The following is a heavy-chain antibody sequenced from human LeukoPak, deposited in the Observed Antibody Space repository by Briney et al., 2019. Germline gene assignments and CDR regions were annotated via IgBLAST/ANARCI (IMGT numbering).Heavy chain of an antibody. CDR3: GRVLLTGGVDV. V-gene: IGHV3-66*01. Sequence: PGGSLRLSCAASGFIVSNKYMNWVRQAPGKGLEWVSIIYADYSTHYADSVKGRFTISRDNSKNTIYLQMNSLRAEDTAVYYCGRVLLTGGVDVWGQGTTVTVSS. D-gene: IGHD3-9*01. J-gene: IGHJ6*02. CDR2: IYADYST. CDR1: GFIVSNKY.